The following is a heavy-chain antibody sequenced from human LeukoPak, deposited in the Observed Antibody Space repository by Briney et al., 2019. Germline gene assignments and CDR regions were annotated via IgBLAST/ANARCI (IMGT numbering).Heavy chain of an antibody. J-gene: IGHJ3*02. CDR3: ATSKRLVGAGGEFEI. CDR2: IRYDGKNTK. V-gene: IGHV3-30*02. Sequence: GESLRLSCAASGFTFSTCTMNWVRRAPGKGLEWVEFIRYDGKNTKYHVDSVKGRFTISRDNSRDTVDLQMNSLRTEDTALYYCATSKRLVGAGGEFEIWGQGTMVPVSS. D-gene: IGHD1-26*01. CDR1: GFTFSTCT.